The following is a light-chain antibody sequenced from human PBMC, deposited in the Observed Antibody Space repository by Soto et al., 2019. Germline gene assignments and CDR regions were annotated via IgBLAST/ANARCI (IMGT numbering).Light chain of an antibody. J-gene: IGLJ2*01. CDR2: DVS. Sequence: QSALTQPASVSGSPGPSITISFTGTSSDVGGYKYVYWYQQHPDKAPKLIIFDVSNRPSVISSRFSGSKSGNTASLTISGHHAEDEADYYGASYTSRSTSVIFCRGTKLTVL. V-gene: IGLV2-14*03. CDR1: SSDVGGYKY. CDR3: ASYTSRSTSVI.